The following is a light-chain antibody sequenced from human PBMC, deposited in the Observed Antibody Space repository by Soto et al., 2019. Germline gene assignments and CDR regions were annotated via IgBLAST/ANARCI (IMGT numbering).Light chain of an antibody. J-gene: IGLJ2*01. CDR1: SGHSSYA. V-gene: IGLV4-69*01. CDR2: LNSDGSH. Sequence: QPVLTQSPSASASLGASVKLTCTLSSGHSSYAIAWHQQQPEKGPRFLMMLNSDGSHSEGDGIPDRFSGSSSGAERYLTISSLQSEDEADYYCQTWGTGVVFGGGTKVTVL. CDR3: QTWGTGVV.